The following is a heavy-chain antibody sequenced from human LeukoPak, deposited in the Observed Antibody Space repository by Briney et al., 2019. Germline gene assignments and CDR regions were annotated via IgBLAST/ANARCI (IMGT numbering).Heavy chain of an antibody. D-gene: IGHD5-18*01. CDR1: GDSISSYY. CDR3: ARSMVIGWFDP. CDR2: IYHSGST. Sequence: SETLSLTCTVSGDSISSYYCSWIRQPPGKGLEWIGEIYHSGSTNYNPSLKSRVTISEDKSKNQFSLKLSSVTAADTAVYYCARSMVIGWFDPWGQGTLVTVSS. V-gene: IGHV4-59*12. J-gene: IGHJ5*02.